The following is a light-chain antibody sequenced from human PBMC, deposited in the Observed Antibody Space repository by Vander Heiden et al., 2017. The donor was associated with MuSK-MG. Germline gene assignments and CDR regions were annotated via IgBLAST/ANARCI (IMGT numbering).Light chain of an antibody. J-gene: IGKJ1*01. V-gene: IGKV3-20*01. CDR1: QIVISNY. Sequence: DMVVTQSPGALSLSPGESATLSCRASQIVISNYLAWYQQKPGKAPRLVIYGASSRETGIPARFSGSGSGTDFTLTISSLEPEDFAVYYCQQYGSYLRTFGQGTKVEIK. CDR2: GAS. CDR3: QQYGSYLRT.